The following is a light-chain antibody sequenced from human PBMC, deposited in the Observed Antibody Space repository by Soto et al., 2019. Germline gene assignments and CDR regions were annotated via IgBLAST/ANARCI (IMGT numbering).Light chain of an antibody. J-gene: IGKJ5*01. CDR3: RQHDSYPIT. CDR1: QGISNF. CDR2: AAS. Sequence: DIQLTQSPFFLSASVGDRVSITCRASQGISNFLVWYQQKPGRAPKSLIYAASTLQSGVPSRFSGSGSGTEFTLTISSLQPEDSATYYCRQHDSYPITFGQGTRLDIK. V-gene: IGKV1-9*01.